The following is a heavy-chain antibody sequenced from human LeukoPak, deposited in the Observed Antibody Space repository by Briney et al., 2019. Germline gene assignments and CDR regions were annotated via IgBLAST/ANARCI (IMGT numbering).Heavy chain of an antibody. CDR2: ISAYNGNT. Sequence: ASVKVSCTASGYTFTSYGISWVRQAPGQGLEWMRWISAYNGNTNYAQKLQGRVTMTTDTSTSTAYMELRSLRSDDTAVYYCARGAYDFWSGYYGYYYMDVWGKGTTVTVSS. CDR1: GYTFTSYG. D-gene: IGHD3-3*01. J-gene: IGHJ6*03. CDR3: ARGAYDFWSGYYGYYYMDV. V-gene: IGHV1-18*01.